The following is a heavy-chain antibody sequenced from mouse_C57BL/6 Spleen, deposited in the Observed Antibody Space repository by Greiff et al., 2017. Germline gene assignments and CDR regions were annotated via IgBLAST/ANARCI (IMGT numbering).Heavy chain of an antibody. CDR3: ARVYYYGPYYAMDY. CDR1: GFTFSDYG. Sequence: EVKVVESGGGLVKPGGSLKLSCAASGFTFSDYGMHWVRQAPEKGLEWVAYISSGSSTIYYADTVKGRFTISRDNATSTLFLQMTSLRSEDTAMYYCARVYYYGPYYAMDYWGQGTSVTVSS. V-gene: IGHV5-17*01. CDR2: ISSGSSTI. D-gene: IGHD1-1*01. J-gene: IGHJ4*01.